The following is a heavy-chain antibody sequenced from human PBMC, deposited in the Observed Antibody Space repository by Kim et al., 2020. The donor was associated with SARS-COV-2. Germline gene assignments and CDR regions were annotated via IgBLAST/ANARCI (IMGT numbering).Heavy chain of an antibody. CDR3: TTDVSSWYAPSVLDV. Sequence: GGSLRLSCAASGFTFSNAWMSWVRQAPGKGLEWVGRIKSKTDGGTTDYAAPVKGRFTISRDDSKNTLYLQMNSLKTEDTAVYYCTTDVSSWYAPSVLDVWGQGTTVTVSS. J-gene: IGHJ6*02. D-gene: IGHD6-13*01. CDR2: IKSKTDGGTT. V-gene: IGHV3-15*01. CDR1: GFTFSNAW.